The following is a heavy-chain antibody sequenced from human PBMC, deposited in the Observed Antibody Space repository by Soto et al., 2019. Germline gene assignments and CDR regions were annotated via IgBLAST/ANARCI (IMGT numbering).Heavy chain of an antibody. Sequence: SETLSLTCAVSGGSIISSDWWSWVRQPPGKGLEWIGEIYHRGNTNYNPSLKSRVTISVDKSKNQFSLKLSSVTAADTAVYYCARLQIDFWSGNRDFWGQGTLVTVSS. D-gene: IGHD3-3*01. CDR2: IYHRGNT. V-gene: IGHV4-4*02. CDR3: ARLQIDFWSGNRDF. J-gene: IGHJ4*02. CDR1: GGSIISSDW.